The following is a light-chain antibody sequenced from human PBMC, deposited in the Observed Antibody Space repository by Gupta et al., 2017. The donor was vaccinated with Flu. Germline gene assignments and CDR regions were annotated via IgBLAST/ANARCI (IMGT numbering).Light chain of an antibody. CDR2: KDN. CDR1: ALAKQY. J-gene: IGLJ3*02. V-gene: IGLV3-25*01. Sequence: GKTTRITCSGDALAKQYDYWYQQKAGQAPVLMINKDNERHSGIPERFSGSSSGTQVTLTISAVQAEEEADYYCHSADSTGEDEVFGGGTKLTVL. CDR3: HSADSTGEDEV.